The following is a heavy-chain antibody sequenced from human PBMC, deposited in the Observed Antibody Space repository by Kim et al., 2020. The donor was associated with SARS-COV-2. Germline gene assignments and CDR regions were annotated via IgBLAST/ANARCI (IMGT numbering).Heavy chain of an antibody. Sequence: IYAQKFQGRVTMTEDTSTDTAYMELSSLRSEDTAVYYCAGLVITNYFDYWGQGTLVTVSS. CDR3: AGLVITNYFDY. D-gene: IGHD3-22*01. V-gene: IGHV1-24*01. J-gene: IGHJ4*02.